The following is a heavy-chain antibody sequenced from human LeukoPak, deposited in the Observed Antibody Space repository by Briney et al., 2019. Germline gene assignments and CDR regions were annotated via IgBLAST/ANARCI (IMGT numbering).Heavy chain of an antibody. CDR3: ARGLAYCSSGSCYSSFWFDP. CDR2: IYYSGST. Sequence: PSETLSLTCTVSGGSISTYYWSWIRQPPGKGLEWIGYIYYSGSTNYNPSLKSRVTISVDTSENQFSLKLTSVTAADTAVYYCARGLAYCSSGSCYSSFWFDPWGQGTLVTASS. V-gene: IGHV4-59*01. CDR1: GGSISTYY. J-gene: IGHJ5*02. D-gene: IGHD2-15*01.